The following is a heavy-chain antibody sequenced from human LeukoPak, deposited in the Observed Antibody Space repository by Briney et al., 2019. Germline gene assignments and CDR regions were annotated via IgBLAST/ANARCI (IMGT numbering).Heavy chain of an antibody. J-gene: IGHJ4*02. CDR3: ARHASVDGNWPRPLDY. CDR2: IYYSGST. Sequence: PSETLSLTCTVSGGSISSSPYYWGRIRQPPGKGLEWIGNIYYSGSTYYNPSLKTRVTISVDTSKNQFSLKLTSVTAADTAAYYCARHASVDGNWPRPLDYWGQGSLVTVSS. CDR1: GGSISSSPYY. D-gene: IGHD6-19*01. V-gene: IGHV4-39*01.